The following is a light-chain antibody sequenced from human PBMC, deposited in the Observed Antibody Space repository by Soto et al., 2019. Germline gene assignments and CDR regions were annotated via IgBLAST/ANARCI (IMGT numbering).Light chain of an antibody. CDR3: QNYNSALGT. CDR1: QDISNY. Sequence: DIQMTQSPSSLSASVGDRVTITCRASQDISNYLAWYQQKPGKVPKLLIYGASSLHSGVPSRFSGSGSGTDFTLTISSLQPEDVATYYCQNYNSALGTFGPGTKVDIK. CDR2: GAS. J-gene: IGKJ3*01. V-gene: IGKV1-27*01.